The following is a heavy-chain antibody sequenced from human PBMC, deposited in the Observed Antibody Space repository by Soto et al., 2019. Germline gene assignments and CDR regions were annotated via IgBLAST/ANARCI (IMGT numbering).Heavy chain of an antibody. V-gene: IGHV4-30-4*01. CDR3: ATVMHDYGTNWVHS. CDR1: RCSISNYKYY. Sequence: PSETRALTWRISRCSISNYKYYLTSIRQSPGKGLEWIGHIYYTGTTHYNPSVTSRVIILLDKSKDQFSLTLTSVTAADTGVYYCATVMHDYGTNWVHSWGQGILVTVSS. J-gene: IGHJ5*01. D-gene: IGHD4-17*01. CDR2: IYYTGTT.